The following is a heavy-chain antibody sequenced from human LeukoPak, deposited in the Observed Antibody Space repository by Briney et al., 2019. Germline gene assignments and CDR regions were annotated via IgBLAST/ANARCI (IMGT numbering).Heavy chain of an antibody. D-gene: IGHD6-13*01. Sequence: PSETLSLTCTVSGGSISSSSYYWGWIRQPPGKGLEWIGSIYYSGSTYHNPSLKSRVTISVDTSKNQFSLKLSSVTAADTAVYYCARQIDSSSWYGFDPWGQGTLVTVSS. CDR2: IYYSGST. J-gene: IGHJ5*02. CDR1: GGSISSSSYY. CDR3: ARQIDSSSWYGFDP. V-gene: IGHV4-39*01.